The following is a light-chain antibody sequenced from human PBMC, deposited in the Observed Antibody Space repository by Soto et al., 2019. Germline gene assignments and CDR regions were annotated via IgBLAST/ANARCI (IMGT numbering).Light chain of an antibody. Sequence: EIVLAQSPGTLSLSPGDRATLSCRASQSFNSRYLAWFQQRPGQAPRLLIYATSSRAADIPDRFSGSGSGTDFTLSTYSREPEDFAVYYCQQYGCAPWTFGHGTKVEIK. CDR3: QQYGCAPWT. J-gene: IGKJ1*01. V-gene: IGKV3-20*01. CDR2: ATS. CDR1: QSFNSRY.